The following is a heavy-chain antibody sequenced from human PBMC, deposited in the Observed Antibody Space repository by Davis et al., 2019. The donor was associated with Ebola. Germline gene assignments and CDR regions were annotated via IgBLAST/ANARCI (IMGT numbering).Heavy chain of an antibody. CDR1: GFTFSSYA. CDR3: ARSYGDYAMDV. Sequence: GGSLRLSCAASGFTFSSYAMSWVRQAPGKGLEWVSVIYSGGSTYYADSVKGRFTISRHNSKNTLYLQMNSLRAEDTAVYYCARSYGDYAMDVWGQGTTVTVSS. CDR2: IYSGGST. D-gene: IGHD4-17*01. V-gene: IGHV3-53*04. J-gene: IGHJ6*02.